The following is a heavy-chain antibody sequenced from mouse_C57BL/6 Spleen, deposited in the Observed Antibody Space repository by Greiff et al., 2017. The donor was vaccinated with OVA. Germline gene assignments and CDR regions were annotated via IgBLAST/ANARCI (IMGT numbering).Heavy chain of an antibody. CDR2: IYPRSGNT. Sequence: VQLQQSGAELARPGASVKLSCKASGYPFTSSGISWVKQRTGQGLEWIGEIYPRSGNTYYNEKFKGKATLTADKSSSTAYMELRSLTSEDSAVYFCARGRDYYGSSINYFDYWGQGTTLTVSS. V-gene: IGHV1-81*01. D-gene: IGHD1-1*01. J-gene: IGHJ2*01. CDR3: ARGRDYYGSSINYFDY. CDR1: GYPFTSSG.